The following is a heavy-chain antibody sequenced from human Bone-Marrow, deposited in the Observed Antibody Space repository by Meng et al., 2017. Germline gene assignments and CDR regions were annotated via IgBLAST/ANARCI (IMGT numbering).Heavy chain of an antibody. D-gene: IGHD6-19*01. V-gene: IGHV4-34*01. CDR2: INHSGST. J-gene: IGHJ4*02. Sequence: QGHVQQWGAGLLKPSETLSLTCAVYGGSFSGYYWSWIRQPPGKGLEWIGEINHSGSTNYNPSLKSRVTISVDTSKNQFSLKLSSVTAADTAVYYCARGARVAGTDYWGQGTLVIVSS. CDR3: ARGARVAGTDY. CDR1: GGSFSGYY.